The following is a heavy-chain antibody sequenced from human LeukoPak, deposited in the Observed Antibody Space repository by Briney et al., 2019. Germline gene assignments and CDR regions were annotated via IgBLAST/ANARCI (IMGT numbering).Heavy chain of an antibody. D-gene: IGHD3-22*01. J-gene: IGHJ4*02. CDR3: ARGDGRGTSGYYDY. V-gene: IGHV1-69*05. CDR1: GGTFSSLP. CDR2: IIPIFGTA. Sequence: GASVKVSCKTSGGTFSSLPISWVRQAPGQGLEWMGGIIPIFGTANYAQKFQGRVTITTDESTSTVYMEVTSLRSEDTAVYYCARGDGRGTSGYYDYWGQGTLVTVSS.